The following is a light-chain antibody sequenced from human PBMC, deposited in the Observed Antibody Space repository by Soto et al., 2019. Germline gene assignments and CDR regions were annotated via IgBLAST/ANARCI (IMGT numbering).Light chain of an antibody. V-gene: IGKV3-15*01. CDR3: QQYNNGPRT. CDR2: GAS. CDR1: QSVSSN. J-gene: IGKJ1*01. Sequence: EIVITQSPATLSVSPGERATLSCRASQSVSSNLAWYEQKPGQAPRXLIYGASTRATGIPARFSGSGSGTEFTLTISSLQSEDFAVYYCQQYNNGPRTFGQGTKVDIK.